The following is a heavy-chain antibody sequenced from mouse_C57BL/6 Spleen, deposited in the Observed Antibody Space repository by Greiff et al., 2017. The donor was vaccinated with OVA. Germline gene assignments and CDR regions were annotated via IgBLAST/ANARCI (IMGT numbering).Heavy chain of an antibody. V-gene: IGHV1-50*01. D-gene: IGHD4-1*01. CDR2: IDPSDSYT. J-gene: IGHJ1*03. CDR3: AKANWDWYFDV. Sequence: QVQLQQPGAELVKPGASVKLSCKASGYTFTSYWMQWVKQRPGQGLEWIGEIDPSDSYTNYNQKFKGKATLTVDTSSSTAYMQLSSLTSEDSAVYYCAKANWDWYFDVWGTGTTVTVSS. CDR1: GYTFTSYW.